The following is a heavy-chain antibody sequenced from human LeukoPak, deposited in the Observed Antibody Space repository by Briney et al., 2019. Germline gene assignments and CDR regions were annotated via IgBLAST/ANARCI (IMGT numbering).Heavy chain of an antibody. J-gene: IGHJ4*02. Sequence: PWASVKVSCKVSGYTLTELSMHWVRQAPGKGLEWMGGFDPEDGETIYAQKFQGRVTITADESTSTAYMELSSLTSEDTAVYYCARVRGMFCSTTNCEYYFDYWGQGTRVTVSS. CDR2: FDPEDGET. V-gene: IGHV1-24*01. CDR3: ARVRGMFCSTTNCEYYFDY. D-gene: IGHD2-2*01. CDR1: GYTLTELS.